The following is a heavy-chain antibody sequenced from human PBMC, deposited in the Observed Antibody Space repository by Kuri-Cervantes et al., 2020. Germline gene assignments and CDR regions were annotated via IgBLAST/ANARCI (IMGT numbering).Heavy chain of an antibody. CDR2: IRYDGSNK. CDR3: ARDRGYGDGDYYYYYYMDV. Sequence: GESLKISCAASGFTFDDYAMHWVRQAPGKGLEWVAFIRYDGSNKYYADSVKGRFTISRDNAKNSLYLQMNSLRAEDTAVYYCARDRGYGDGDYYYYYYMDVWGKGTTVTVSS. D-gene: IGHD4-17*01. CDR1: GFTFDDYA. J-gene: IGHJ6*03. V-gene: IGHV3-30*02.